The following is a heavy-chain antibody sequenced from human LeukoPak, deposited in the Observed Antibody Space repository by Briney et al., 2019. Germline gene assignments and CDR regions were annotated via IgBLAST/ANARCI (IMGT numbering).Heavy chain of an antibody. V-gene: IGHV3-30-3*01. CDR2: ISYDGANK. Sequence: GGSLRLSCAASGFSFSSYAMHWVRQSPGKGLEWMAFISYDGANKHYADSVKGRFTISRDNSKNTLFLQMNSLRPEDTAVYYCAKVRVPYNRASHFWGQGTMVIVSS. D-gene: IGHD3-10*01. CDR3: AKVRVPYNRASHF. CDR1: GFSFSSYA. J-gene: IGHJ3*01.